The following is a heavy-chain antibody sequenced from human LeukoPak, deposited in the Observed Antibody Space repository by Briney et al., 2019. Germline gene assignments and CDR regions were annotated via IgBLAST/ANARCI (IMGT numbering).Heavy chain of an antibody. V-gene: IGHV4-31*03. CDR3: ARGWEYYYDSSGPLDAFDI. D-gene: IGHD3-22*01. J-gene: IGHJ3*02. Sequence: PSETLSLTCTVSGGSISSGGYYWSWIRQHPGTGLEWIGYIYYSGSTHYNPSLKSRVTISVDTSKNQFSLKLSSVTAADTAVYYCARGWEYYYDSSGPLDAFDIWGQGTMVTVSS. CDR2: IYYSGST. CDR1: GGSISSGGYY.